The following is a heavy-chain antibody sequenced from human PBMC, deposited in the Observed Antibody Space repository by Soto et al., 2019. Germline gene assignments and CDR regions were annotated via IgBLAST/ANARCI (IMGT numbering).Heavy chain of an antibody. CDR1: GGSISSYY. Sequence: PSETLSLTCTVSGGSISSYYWSWIRQPPGKGLEWIGYIYYSGSTNYNPSLKSRVTISVDTSRNQFSLKLNSVTAADTAVYYCARGNLIGYCSSTSCPPAWFDPWGQGTLVTVSS. J-gene: IGHJ5*02. CDR2: IYYSGST. CDR3: ARGNLIGYCSSTSCPPAWFDP. V-gene: IGHV4-59*01. D-gene: IGHD2-2*01.